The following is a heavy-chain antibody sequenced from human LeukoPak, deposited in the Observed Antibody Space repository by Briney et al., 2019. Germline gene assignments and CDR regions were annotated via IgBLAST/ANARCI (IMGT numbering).Heavy chain of an antibody. CDR3: ARGGGYDDSGHYYGRLVLDY. CDR1: GYTFIRFY. CDR2: INPNSGGT. Sequence: GASVKVSCKASGYTFIRFYVHWVRQAPGQGLEWMGWINPNSGGTNSAQKFRDRVTMTVDTSVTTAYLELRRLTSDDTAVYYCARGGGYDDSGHYYGRLVLDYWGQGPLVTVSS. J-gene: IGHJ4*02. V-gene: IGHV1-2*02. D-gene: IGHD3-22*01.